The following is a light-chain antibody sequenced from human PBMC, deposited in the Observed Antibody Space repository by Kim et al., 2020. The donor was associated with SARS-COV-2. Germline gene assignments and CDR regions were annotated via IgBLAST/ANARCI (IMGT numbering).Light chain of an antibody. Sequence: EIVLTQSPSTLSLSPGERATLSCRASQSVSSDYLAWYQQKSGQAPRLLTYAASTRAPGTPERFSGGGSGTDFTLTISGLDPDDFAVYYCQQYGASPRTFGQGTKVDIK. CDR1: QSVSSDY. CDR3: QQYGASPRT. J-gene: IGKJ1*01. CDR2: AAS. V-gene: IGKV3-20*01.